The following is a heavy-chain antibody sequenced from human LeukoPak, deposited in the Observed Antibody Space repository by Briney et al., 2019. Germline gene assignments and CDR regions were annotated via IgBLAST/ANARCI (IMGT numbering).Heavy chain of an antibody. V-gene: IGHV1-69*13. CDR3: AREAFTTVTSATDAFDI. Sequence: GASVKVSCKASGGTFSSYAISWVRQAPGQGLEWMGGIIPIFGTANYAHKFQGRVTITADESTSTAYMELSSLRSDDTAVYYCAREAFTTVTSATDAFDIWGQGTMVTVS. CDR1: GGTFSSYA. D-gene: IGHD4-17*01. J-gene: IGHJ3*02. CDR2: IIPIFGTA.